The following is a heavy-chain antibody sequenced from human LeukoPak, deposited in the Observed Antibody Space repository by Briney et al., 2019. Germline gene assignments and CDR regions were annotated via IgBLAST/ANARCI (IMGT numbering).Heavy chain of an antibody. J-gene: IGHJ4*02. CDR2: ISYGGSNK. CDR3: AKDGVATIMGGYFDY. V-gene: IGHV3-30*18. Sequence: GGSLRLSCAASGFTFSSYGRRWVRQAPGKGLEWVAVISYGGSNKYYADSVSGGFTISRDNSKNPLYLQMTSLRAEDTAVYYCAKDGVATIMGGYFDYWGQGTLVTVSS. CDR1: GFTFSSYG. D-gene: IGHD5-12*01.